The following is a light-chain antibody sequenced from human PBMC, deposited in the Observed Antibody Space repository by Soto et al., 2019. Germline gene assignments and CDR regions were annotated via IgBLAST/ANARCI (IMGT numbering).Light chain of an antibody. CDR2: AES. CDR1: QGISSF. J-gene: IGKJ4*01. Sequence: DIQLTQSPSFLSASIGDRVTITCRASQGISSFLAWYQQKPGKAPNLLIFAESTLQSGVPSRFTGSGSGTDFTLTISSLQPEDFATYYCQQFSSYPLTFGGGTKVEIK. CDR3: QQFSSYPLT. V-gene: IGKV1-9*01.